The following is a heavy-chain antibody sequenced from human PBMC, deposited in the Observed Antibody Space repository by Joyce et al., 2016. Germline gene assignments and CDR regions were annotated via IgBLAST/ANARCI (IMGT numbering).Heavy chain of an antibody. J-gene: IGHJ4*02. V-gene: IGHV1-8*01. D-gene: IGHD4-17*01. CDR1: AYPFTTYD. CDR3: ARGNGDYADY. Sequence: QVQLVQSGAEVKKPGASVKVSCKASAYPFTTYDINWVRQAAGQGLEWMGWMNTNNGKTGYKQKFQGRLTMTRDTSTSTAYMELSSLRSEDTAIYFCARGNGDYADYWGQGTLVTVSS. CDR2: MNTNNGKT.